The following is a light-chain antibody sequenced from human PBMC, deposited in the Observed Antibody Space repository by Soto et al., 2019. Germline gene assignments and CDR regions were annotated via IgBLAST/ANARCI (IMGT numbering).Light chain of an antibody. CDR3: SSSPSSTGVV. J-gene: IGLJ1*01. CDR1: SSDGGCYNF. V-gene: IGLV2-14*03. CDR2: ADT. Sequence: QSVLTQPASVIGSPGQSITFSCTGTSSDGGCYNFVSWNQQHISKATKLMIYADTTPPSGVSNRFSGCKSGNWASLTISGIQPEDEAVYYCSSSPSSTGVVFGTGTKV.